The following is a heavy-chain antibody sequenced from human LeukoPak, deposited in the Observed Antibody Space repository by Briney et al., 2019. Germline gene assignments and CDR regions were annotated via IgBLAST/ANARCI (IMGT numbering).Heavy chain of an antibody. CDR3: ARGESAIVPAAMGLIDY. Sequence: ASVKVSCKASGYTFTGYYVHWVRQAPGQGLEWMGWINPNSGGTNYAQKFQGWVTMTRDTSISTAYMELSRLRSDDTAVYYCARGESAIVPAAMGLIDYWGQGTLVTVSS. CDR2: INPNSGGT. J-gene: IGHJ4*02. V-gene: IGHV1-2*04. D-gene: IGHD2-2*01. CDR1: GYTFTGYY.